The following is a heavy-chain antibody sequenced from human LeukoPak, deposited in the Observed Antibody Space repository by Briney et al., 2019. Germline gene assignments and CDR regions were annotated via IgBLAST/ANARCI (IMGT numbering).Heavy chain of an antibody. CDR3: ARAVSTVTTWDY. Sequence: GGSLRLSCAASGFTVSSNYMSWVRQAPGKGLEWVSVIYSGGSTYYADSVKGRFTISRDNSKNTLYLQMNSLRAEDTAVHYCARAVSTVTTWDYWGQGTLVTVSS. J-gene: IGHJ4*02. V-gene: IGHV3-66*01. CDR1: GFTVSSNY. CDR2: IYSGGST. D-gene: IGHD4-11*01.